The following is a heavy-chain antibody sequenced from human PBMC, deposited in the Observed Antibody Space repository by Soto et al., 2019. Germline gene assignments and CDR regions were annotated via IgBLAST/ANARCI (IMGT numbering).Heavy chain of an antibody. Sequence: EHLVESGGGVVQPGRSLRLSCTGSGFTFSSYAMHWVRLAPGKGLEWVAVVSYDGSIENYADSVRGRFTISRDNSKNTVFLQMNSLRVEDTAVYYCAKDLYYYDFSIDDSWGQGTLVTVSS. V-gene: IGHV3-30*04. D-gene: IGHD3-16*01. CDR2: VSYDGSIE. CDR3: AKDLYYYDFSIDDS. J-gene: IGHJ5*02. CDR1: GFTFSSYA.